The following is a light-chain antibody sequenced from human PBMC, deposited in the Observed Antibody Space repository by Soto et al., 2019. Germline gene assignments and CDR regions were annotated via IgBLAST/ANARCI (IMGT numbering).Light chain of an antibody. J-gene: IGLJ2*01. Sequence: QSALTQPRSVSGSPGQSVTISCTGARSDVGGYNYVSWYQQHAGKAPKLMIYDVSKRPSGVPDRFSASKSGNTASLTISGLQAEDEADYYCCSYAGSNNLVFGGGTKLTVL. CDR1: RSDVGGYNY. V-gene: IGLV2-11*01. CDR2: DVS. CDR3: CSYAGSNNLV.